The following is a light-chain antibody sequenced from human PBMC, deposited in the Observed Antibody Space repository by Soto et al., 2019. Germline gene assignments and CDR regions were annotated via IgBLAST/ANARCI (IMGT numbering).Light chain of an antibody. CDR1: STNIGAGFD. CDR3: QSYDNSLKMV. V-gene: IGLV1-40*01. Sequence: QSALTQPPALSGAPGQRVTISCTGSSTNIGAGFDVHWYQQLPGTAPKVLIYGNTNRPSGVPDRFSGSKSGTSASLAITGLQAEDEADYYCQSYDNSLKMVFGGGTKLTVL. J-gene: IGLJ2*01. CDR2: GNT.